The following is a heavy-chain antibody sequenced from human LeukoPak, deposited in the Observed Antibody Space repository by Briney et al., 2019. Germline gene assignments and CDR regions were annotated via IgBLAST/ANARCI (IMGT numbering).Heavy chain of an antibody. CDR2: TYYSGST. CDR3: ARPYYYDSRIDP. D-gene: IGHD3-22*01. J-gene: IGHJ5*02. CDR1: GVSISSGDYY. Sequence: SETLSLTCTVSGVSISSGDYYWSWIRQPPGKGLEWIGYTYYSGSTYYNPSLKSRVTISVDTSKNQFSLKLSSVTAADTAVYYCARPYYYDSRIDPWGQGTRVTVSS. V-gene: IGHV4-30-4*01.